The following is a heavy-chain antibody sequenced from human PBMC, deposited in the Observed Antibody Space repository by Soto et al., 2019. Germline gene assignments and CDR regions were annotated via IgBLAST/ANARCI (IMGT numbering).Heavy chain of an antibody. CDR3: ARTRARGSSGYTYYYYYGMDV. D-gene: IGHD3-22*01. CDR1: GGSFSGYY. V-gene: IGHV4-34*01. J-gene: IGHJ6*02. Sequence: SETLSLTCAVYGGSFSGYYWSWIRQPSGKGLEWIGEINHSGSTNYNPSLKSRVTISVDTSKNQFSLKLSSVTAADTAVYYCARTRARGSSGYTYYYYYGMDVWGQGTTVTVSS. CDR2: INHSGST.